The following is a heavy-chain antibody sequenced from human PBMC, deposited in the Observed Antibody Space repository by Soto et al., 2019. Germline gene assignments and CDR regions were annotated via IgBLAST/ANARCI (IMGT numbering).Heavy chain of an antibody. J-gene: IGHJ4*02. CDR2: IYYSGST. D-gene: IGHD5-18*01. CDR1: GGSISGYY. CDR3: ARRSSYGTFYDY. V-gene: IGHV4-59*08. Sequence: SETLSLTCTVSGGSISGYYWSWLRQPPGKGLEWIGYIYYSGSTNYNPSLKSRVTISVDTSKNQFSLKLSSVTAADTAVYYCARRSSYGTFYDYWGQGTLVTVSS.